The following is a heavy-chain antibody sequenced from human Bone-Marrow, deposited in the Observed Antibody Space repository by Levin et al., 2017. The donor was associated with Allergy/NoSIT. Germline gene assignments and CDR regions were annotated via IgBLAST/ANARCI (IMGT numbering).Heavy chain of an antibody. CDR1: GGSISGYY. D-gene: IGHD4-23*01. CDR3: ARDADDVGDKYAFDI. V-gene: IGHV4-59*01. J-gene: IGHJ3*02. CDR2: IYYGGST. Sequence: SETLSLTCTVSGGSISGYYWSWIRQPPGKGLQWIGYIYYGGSTNYSPSLKSRVTISIDTSKSQFSLELSSVTAADTAVYYCARDADDVGDKYAFDIWGQGTMVTVSS.